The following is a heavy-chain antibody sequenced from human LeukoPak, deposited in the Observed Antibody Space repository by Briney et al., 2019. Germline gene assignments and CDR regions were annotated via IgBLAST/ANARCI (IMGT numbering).Heavy chain of an antibody. D-gene: IGHD2-15*01. CDR3: ATSVVVAATIYYYGMDV. V-gene: IGHV1-24*01. CDR2: FDPEGGET. J-gene: IGHJ6*04. Sequence: ASVKVSCKVSGYTLTELSMHWVRQAPGKGLEWVGGFDPEGGETIYAQKFQGRVTMTEDTSTDTAYMELSSLRSEDTAVYYCATSVVVAATIYYYGMDVWGKGTTVTVSS. CDR1: GYTLTELS.